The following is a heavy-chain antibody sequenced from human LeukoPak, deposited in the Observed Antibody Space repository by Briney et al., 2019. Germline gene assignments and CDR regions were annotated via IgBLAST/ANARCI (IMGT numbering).Heavy chain of an antibody. Sequence: QSGGSLRLSCAASRFTLSSYAMSWVRQAPGKGLEWVSAISGSGSSTYYADSVKGRFTISRDNSKNTLYLQMNSLRAEDTAVYYCAKDHFHRYYYDSSGYYPFDYWGQGTLVTVSS. CDR3: AKDHFHRYYYDSSGYYPFDY. J-gene: IGHJ4*02. CDR2: ISGSGSST. V-gene: IGHV3-23*01. D-gene: IGHD3-22*01. CDR1: RFTLSSYA.